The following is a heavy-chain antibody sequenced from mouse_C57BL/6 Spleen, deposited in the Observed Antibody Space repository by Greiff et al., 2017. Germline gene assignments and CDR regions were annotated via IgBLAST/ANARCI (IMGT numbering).Heavy chain of an antibody. D-gene: IGHD2-4*01. J-gene: IGHJ4*01. CDR1: GYTFTDYY. CDR3: ARGLRYYYSMDY. CDR2: INPNNGGT. V-gene: IGHV1-26*01. Sequence: EVQLQQSGPELVKPGASVKISCKASGYTFTDYYMNWVKQSHGKSLEWIGDINPNNGGTSYNQKFKGKATLTVYKSSSTAYMELRSLTSEDSAVYYCARGLRYYYSMDYWGQGTSVTVSS.